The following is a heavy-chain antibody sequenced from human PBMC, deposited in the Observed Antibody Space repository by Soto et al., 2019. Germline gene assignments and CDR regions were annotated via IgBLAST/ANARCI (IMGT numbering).Heavy chain of an antibody. CDR2: ISASGTST. Sequence: EVQLLESGGGLVQPGGSLRLSCAASGFAFSIYAMTWVRQAPGKGLERVSVISASGTSTYYADSVKGRFTISRENSKNTLYLQMNSLRAEDTAVYYCAKGEYSTSSPDYWGQGTLVTVSS. CDR3: AKGEYSTSSPDY. D-gene: IGHD6-6*01. V-gene: IGHV3-23*01. CDR1: GFAFSIYA. J-gene: IGHJ4*02.